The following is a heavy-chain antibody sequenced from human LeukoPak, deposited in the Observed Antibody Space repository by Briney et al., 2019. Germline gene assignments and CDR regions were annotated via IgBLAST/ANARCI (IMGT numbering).Heavy chain of an antibody. CDR2: IYYSGST. J-gene: IGHJ4*02. Sequence: PSETLSLTCTVSGGSISSSSYYWGWIRQPPGKGLEWIGSIYYSGSTYYNPSLKSRVTISVDTSKNQFSLKLSSVTAADTAVCYCARQGGWTAYYFDYWGQGTLVTVSS. CDR1: GGSISSSSYY. D-gene: IGHD6-19*01. V-gene: IGHV4-39*01. CDR3: ARQGGWTAYYFDY.